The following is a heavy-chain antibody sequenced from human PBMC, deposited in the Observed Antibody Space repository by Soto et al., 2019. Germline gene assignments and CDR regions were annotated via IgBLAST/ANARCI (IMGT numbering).Heavy chain of an antibody. V-gene: IGHV3-23*01. CDR3: ANRDTSMVTRYYYGMDV. CDR1: GFAFSSYA. Sequence: EVQLLESGGGLVQPGGSLRLSCAASGFAFSSYAMSWVRQAPGKGLEWVSGISGSGGSTYYADSVRGRFTISRDNSKNTLYLQMNSLRAEDTAVYYCANRDTSMVTRYYYGMDVWGQGTTVTVSS. D-gene: IGHD5-18*01. J-gene: IGHJ6*02. CDR2: ISGSGGST.